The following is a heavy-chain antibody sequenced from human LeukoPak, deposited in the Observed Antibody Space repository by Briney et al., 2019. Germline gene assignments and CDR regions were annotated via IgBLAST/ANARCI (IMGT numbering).Heavy chain of an antibody. J-gene: IGHJ3*02. CDR1: GYTLTELS. Sequence: ASVKVSCKVSGYTLTELSMHWVRQAPGKGLEWMGGFDPEDGETIYAQKFQGRVTMTEDTSTDTAYMELSSLRSEDTAVYYCATVYSEDAFDIWAKGQWSPSLQ. CDR3: ATVYSEDAFDI. V-gene: IGHV1-24*01. D-gene: IGHD1-26*01. CDR2: FDPEDGET.